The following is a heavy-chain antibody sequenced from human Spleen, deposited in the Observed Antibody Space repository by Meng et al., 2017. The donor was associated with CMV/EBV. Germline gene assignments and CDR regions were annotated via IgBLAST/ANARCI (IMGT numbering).Heavy chain of an antibody. CDR2: ITSSGGTT. V-gene: IGHV3-11*01. D-gene: IGHD3-10*01. CDR3: ARDEGRGRYYHSGELDY. J-gene: IGHJ4*02. CDR1: GFTFRDYY. Sequence: GGSLRLSCAGSGFTFRDYYMSWIRQAPGKGLEWVSYITSSGGTTYYADSVKGRFTISKDNTRNLLFLQMSNLRAEDTAVYYCARDEGRGRYYHSGELDYWGQGTLVTVSS.